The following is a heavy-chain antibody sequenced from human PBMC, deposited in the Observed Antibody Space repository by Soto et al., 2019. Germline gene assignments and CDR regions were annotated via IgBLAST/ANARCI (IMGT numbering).Heavy chain of an antibody. V-gene: IGHV3-23*01. CDR2: ISGSGGST. CDR1: GFTFSSYA. J-gene: IGHJ4*02. Sequence: GGSLRLSCTASGFTFSSYAMSWVRQAPGKGLEWVSAISGSGGSTYYADSVKGRFTISRDNSKNTLYLQMNSLRAEDTAVYYCAKDTYYYDSSGYYTFDYWGQGTLVTVYS. CDR3: AKDTYYYDSSGYYTFDY. D-gene: IGHD3-22*01.